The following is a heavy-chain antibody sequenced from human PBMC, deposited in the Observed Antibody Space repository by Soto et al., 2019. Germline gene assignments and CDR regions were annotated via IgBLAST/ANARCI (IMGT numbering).Heavy chain of an antibody. CDR3: ARGSIGHLGVPGKAFGF. CDR1: GGSISSSSYY. CDR2: IYYSGST. Sequence: TSETMSLTCTVSGGSISSSSYYWGWIRQPPGKGLEWIGSIYYSGSTYYNPSLKSRVTISVDTSKNQFSLRLTSVTAADTAVYYCARGSIGHLGVPGKAFGFWGQGTLVTVSS. J-gene: IGHJ4*02. D-gene: IGHD6-19*01. V-gene: IGHV4-39*07.